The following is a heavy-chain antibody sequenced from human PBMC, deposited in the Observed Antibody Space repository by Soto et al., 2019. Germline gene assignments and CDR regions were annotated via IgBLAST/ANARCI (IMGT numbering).Heavy chain of an antibody. CDR3: ARYGFSGYDARNDY. Sequence: QVQLQQWGAGLLKPSETLSLTCVVYGGSLSGYHWTWIRQPPGKGLEWMGETPPGGNINHNPSLKSRVTMSLDMSKNQFSLKVTSVTAADTAVYYCARYGFSGYDARNDYWGQGTLVIVSS. CDR1: GGSLSGYH. D-gene: IGHD5-12*01. J-gene: IGHJ4*02. CDR2: TPPGGNI. V-gene: IGHV4-34*01.